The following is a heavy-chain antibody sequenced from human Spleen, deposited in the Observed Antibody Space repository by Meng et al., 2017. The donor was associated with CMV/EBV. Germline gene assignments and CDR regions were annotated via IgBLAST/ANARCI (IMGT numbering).Heavy chain of an antibody. CDR2: IYYSGST. CDR3: ARDQRWSHDAFDI. J-gene: IGHJ3*02. D-gene: IGHD4-23*01. CDR1: GGSISSGGYY. V-gene: IGHV4-31*02. Sequence: SGGSISSGGYYWTWIRQHPGKGLEWIGYIYYSGSTYYNPSLKSRVTISVDTSKNQFSLKLSSVTAADTAVYYCARDQRWSHDAFDIWGQGTMVTVSS.